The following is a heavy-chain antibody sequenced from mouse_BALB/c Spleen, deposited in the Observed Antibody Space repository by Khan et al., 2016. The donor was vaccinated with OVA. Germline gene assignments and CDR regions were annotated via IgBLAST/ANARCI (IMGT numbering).Heavy chain of an antibody. CDR3: VRSGYGSFAY. V-gene: IGHV1S29*02. CDR1: EYIFTDYI. J-gene: IGHJ3*01. CDR2: IFPNNGDT. Sequence: VQLQQSGPELVKPGASVKISCRASEYIFTDYILDWVKQSHGKSLEWIGYIFPNNGDTGYNQKFKTKATLNVDISSSTAYMELRSLTSEDSAVYYCVRSGYGSFAYWGQGTLVTVSA. D-gene: IGHD1-2*01.